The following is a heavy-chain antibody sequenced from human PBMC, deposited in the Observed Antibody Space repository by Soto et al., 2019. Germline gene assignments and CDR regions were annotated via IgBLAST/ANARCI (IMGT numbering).Heavy chain of an antibody. Sequence: QVQLQQWGAGLLKPSETLSLTCAVYGGSFSGYYWSWIRQPPGKGLEWIGEINHSGSTTYNPSLKRRVTISVDTSQNQFSLKLSSVTAADTAVYYCARKSRAVAGLDYGGQGTLVTVSS. CDR3: ARKSRAVAGLDY. J-gene: IGHJ4*02. CDR1: GGSFSGYY. CDR2: INHSGST. V-gene: IGHV4-34*01. D-gene: IGHD6-19*01.